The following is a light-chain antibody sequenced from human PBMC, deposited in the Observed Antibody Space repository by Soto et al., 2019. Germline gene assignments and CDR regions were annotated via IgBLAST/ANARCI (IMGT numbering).Light chain of an antibody. CDR1: QSVSSSY. CDR3: QQYDNLPFT. J-gene: IGKJ3*01. V-gene: IGKV3-20*01. Sequence: EIVLTQSPGTLSLSPGERATLSCRASQSVSSSYLVWYQQRPGQAPRLLIYGASSRATGIPDRFSGSGSGTDFTLTISRLEPEDFATYYCQQYDNLPFTFGPGTKVDIK. CDR2: GAS.